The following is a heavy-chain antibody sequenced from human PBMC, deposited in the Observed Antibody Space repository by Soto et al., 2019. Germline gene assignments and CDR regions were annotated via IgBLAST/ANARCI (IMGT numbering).Heavy chain of an antibody. CDR1: GGSISSSSYY. CDR3: ARRIRITMVRGVYYFDY. D-gene: IGHD3-10*01. J-gene: IGHJ4*02. Sequence: SETLSLTCTVSGGSISSSSYYWGWIRQPPGKGLEWIGSIYYSGSTYYNPSLKSRVTISVDTSKNQFSLKLSSVTAADTAVYYCARRIRITMVRGVYYFDYWGQGTLVTVSA. V-gene: IGHV4-39*01. CDR2: IYYSGST.